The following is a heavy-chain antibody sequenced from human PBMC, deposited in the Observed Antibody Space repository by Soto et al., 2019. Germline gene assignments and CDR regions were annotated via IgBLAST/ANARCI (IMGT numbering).Heavy chain of an antibody. V-gene: IGHV3-33*01. Sequence: LRLSCAAAGFTFSSYCMHWVRQAPGKGLEWVAVIWYDGSNKYYADSVKGRFTISRDNSKNTLYLQMNSLRAEDTAVYYCARDRYCSGGSCYFYFDYWGQGTLVTVSS. J-gene: IGHJ4*02. CDR1: GFTFSSYC. CDR2: IWYDGSNK. D-gene: IGHD2-15*01. CDR3: ARDRYCSGGSCYFYFDY.